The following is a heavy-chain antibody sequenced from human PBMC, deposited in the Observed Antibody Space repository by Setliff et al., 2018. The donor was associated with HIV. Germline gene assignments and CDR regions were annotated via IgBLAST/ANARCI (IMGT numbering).Heavy chain of an antibody. CDR3: ARDGYLVGATRFDY. Sequence: GASVKVSCKASGGAFSSYALSWVRQAPGQGLEWMGGIIPIFGTANYAQKFQGRVTITTDESTSTAYMELSSLRSEDTAVYYCARDGYLVGATRFDYWGQGTLVTVSS. CDR2: IIPIFGTA. V-gene: IGHV1-69*05. CDR1: GGAFSSYA. D-gene: IGHD1-26*01. J-gene: IGHJ4*02.